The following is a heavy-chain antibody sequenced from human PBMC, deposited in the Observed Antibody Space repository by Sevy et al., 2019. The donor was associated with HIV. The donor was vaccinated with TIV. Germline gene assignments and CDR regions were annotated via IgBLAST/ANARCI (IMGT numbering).Heavy chain of an antibody. CDR2: ISRDGGST. J-gene: IGHJ6*02. CDR3: AKAWRSAFRGYSGYDPYYYYAMDV. V-gene: IGHV3-43*01. Sequence: GGSLRLSCAASGFTFDDYTMHWVRQAPGKGLEWVSLISRDGGSTYSADSVKGRFTISRDNSKNSLYLQMNSLRTEDTALYYCAKAWRSAFRGYSGYDPYYYYAMDVWGQGTTVTVSS. CDR1: GFTFDDYT. D-gene: IGHD5-12*01.